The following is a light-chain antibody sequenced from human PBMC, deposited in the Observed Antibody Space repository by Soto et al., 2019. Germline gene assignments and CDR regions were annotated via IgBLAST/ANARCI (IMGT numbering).Light chain of an antibody. CDR2: DAS. J-gene: IGKJ4*01. Sequence: EIVLTQSPATLSLSPGERATLSCRASQSVSTYLAWYQQKPGQAPRLLIYDASNRATGVPARFSGSGSWTDFTLTISSLEPEDFAVYYCQQRSSWPTFGGGTKVEIK. CDR1: QSVSTY. V-gene: IGKV3-11*01. CDR3: QQRSSWPT.